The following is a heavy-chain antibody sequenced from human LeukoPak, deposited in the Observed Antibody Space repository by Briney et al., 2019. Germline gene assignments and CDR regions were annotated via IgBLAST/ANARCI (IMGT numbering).Heavy chain of an antibody. V-gene: IGHV3-33*01. J-gene: IGHJ6*02. D-gene: IGHD3-10*01. CDR1: GFTFSSYG. Sequence: GGSLRLSCAASGFTFSSYGMHWVRQAPGKGLEGVAVIWYDGSNKYYADSVKGRFTISRDNSKTTLYLQMNSLRAEDTAVYYCARDRVNRAVHYGMDVWGQGTTVTVSS. CDR3: ARDRVNRAVHYGMDV. CDR2: IWYDGSNK.